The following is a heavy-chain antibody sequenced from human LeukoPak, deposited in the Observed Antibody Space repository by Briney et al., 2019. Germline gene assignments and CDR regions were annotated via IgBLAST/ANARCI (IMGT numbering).Heavy chain of an antibody. Sequence: PGGSLRLSCAASGFTVSRYDMHWVRQATGKGLEWVSSFGIVGDTYYPDSVKGRFTMSRENASNTVHLQMNSLRDGDTAVYYCARDSSGYSLDYWGQGTLVTVSS. J-gene: IGHJ4*02. CDR1: GFTVSRYD. D-gene: IGHD3-22*01. CDR3: ARDSSGYSLDY. V-gene: IGHV3-13*01. CDR2: FGIVGDT.